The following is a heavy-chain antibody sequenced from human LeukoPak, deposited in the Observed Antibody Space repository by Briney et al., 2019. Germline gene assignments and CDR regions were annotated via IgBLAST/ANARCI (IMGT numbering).Heavy chain of an antibody. CDR2: ILPGDSDT. V-gene: IGHV5-51*01. Sequence: GESLKISCKGSGYSFTSYWIGWVRQVPGKGLEWMGVILPGDSDTRYSPSFQGQVTISVDKSISTAYLQWSSLKASDTAIYYCARQSGYYYPFEYWGQGTLVTVFS. CDR1: GYSFTSYW. J-gene: IGHJ4*02. CDR3: ARQSGYYYPFEY. D-gene: IGHD3-22*01.